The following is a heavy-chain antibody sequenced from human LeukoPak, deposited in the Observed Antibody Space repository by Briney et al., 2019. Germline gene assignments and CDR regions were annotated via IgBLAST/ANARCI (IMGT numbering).Heavy chain of an antibody. D-gene: IGHD2-2*01. CDR2: INPNDGDT. Sequence: ASVKVSCKASGYTFTDYYMHWVRQTPGQGSEWMGWINPNDGDTNYAQKFQGRVTMTRDTSISTAHMEVSRLRSDDTAVYYCARANFLYCSSSTCLFDYWGQGTLVTVSS. CDR1: GYTFTDYY. CDR3: ARANFLYCSSSTCLFDY. J-gene: IGHJ4*02. V-gene: IGHV1-2*02.